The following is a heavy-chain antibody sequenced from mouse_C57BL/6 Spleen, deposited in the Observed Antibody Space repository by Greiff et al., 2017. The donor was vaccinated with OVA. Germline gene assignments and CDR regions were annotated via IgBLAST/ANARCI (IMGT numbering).Heavy chain of an antibody. CDR3: AREAAQATDAY. CDR1: GYTFTSYW. D-gene: IGHD3-2*02. J-gene: IGHJ3*01. Sequence: QVHVKQPGAELVKPGASVKLSCKASGYTFTSYWMQWVKQRPGQGLEWIGEIDPSDSYTNYNQKFKGKATLTVDTSSSTAYMQLSSLTSEDSAVYYCAREAAQATDAYWGQGTLVTVSA. V-gene: IGHV1-50*01. CDR2: IDPSDSYT.